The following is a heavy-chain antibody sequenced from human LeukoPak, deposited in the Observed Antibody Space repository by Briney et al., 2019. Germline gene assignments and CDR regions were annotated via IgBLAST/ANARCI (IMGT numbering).Heavy chain of an antibody. V-gene: IGHV4-59*01. Sequence: SETLSLTCTVSGGSISSYYWSWIRQPPGKGLEWIGYIYYSGSTNYNPSLKSRVTISVDTSKNQFSLKLSSVTTADTAVYYCARSELLWFGGVNSGFDYWGQGTLVTVSS. CDR2: IYYSGST. D-gene: IGHD3-10*01. J-gene: IGHJ4*02. CDR1: GGSISSYY. CDR3: ARSELLWFGGVNSGFDY.